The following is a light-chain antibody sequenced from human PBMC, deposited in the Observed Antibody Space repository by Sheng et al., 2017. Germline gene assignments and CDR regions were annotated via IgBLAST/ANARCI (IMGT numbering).Light chain of an antibody. V-gene: IGKV3-15*01. Sequence: EIVMTQSPATLSVSPGERATLSCRASQSVSSKLAWYQQKPGQAPRLLIYGASTRATGIPARFSGSGSGTEFTLTISSLQSEDFAVYYCQQYDKWPLPFGGGTTVEIK. CDR3: QQYDKWPLP. CDR2: GAS. CDR1: QSVSSK. J-gene: IGKJ4*01.